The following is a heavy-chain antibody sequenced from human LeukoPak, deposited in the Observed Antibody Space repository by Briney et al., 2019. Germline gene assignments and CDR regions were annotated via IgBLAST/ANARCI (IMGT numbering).Heavy chain of an antibody. D-gene: IGHD2-15*01. Sequence: PGGSLRLSCAASGFTFSSYAKSWVRQAPGKGLEWVSAISGSGGSIYYADSVKGRFTISRDNSKNTLCLQMNSLRAEDTAVYYCATISGGYCSGGSCYSSPIYFDYWGQGTLVTVSS. V-gene: IGHV3-23*01. J-gene: IGHJ4*02. CDR2: ISGSGGSI. CDR1: GFTFSSYA. CDR3: ATISGGYCSGGSCYSSPIYFDY.